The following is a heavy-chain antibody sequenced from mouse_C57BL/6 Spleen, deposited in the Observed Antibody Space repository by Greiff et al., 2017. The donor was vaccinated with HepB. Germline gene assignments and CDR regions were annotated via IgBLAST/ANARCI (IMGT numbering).Heavy chain of an antibody. CDR1: GYSITSGYD. J-gene: IGHJ4*01. CDR3: ARGGSSYTDYAMDY. V-gene: IGHV3-1*01. D-gene: IGHD1-1*01. CDR2: ISYSGST. Sequence: VQLKESGPGMVKPSQSLSLTCTVTGYSITSGYDWHWIRHFPGNKLEWMGYISYSGSTNYNPSLKSRISITHDTSKNHFFLKLNSVTTEDTATYYCARGGSSYTDYAMDYWGQGTSVTVSS.